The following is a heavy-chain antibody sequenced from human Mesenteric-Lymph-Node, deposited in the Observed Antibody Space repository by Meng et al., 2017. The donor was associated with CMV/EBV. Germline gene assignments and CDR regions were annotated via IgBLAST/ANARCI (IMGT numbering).Heavy chain of an antibody. V-gene: IGHV1-69*02. CDR2: IIPILGIA. J-gene: IGHJ5*02. Sequence: QVKLVPSGADVKKPGSSVKVSCKASGGTFSSYTTSWVRQAPGQGLEWMGRIIPILGIANYAQKFQGRVTITADKATSTAYMELSSLRSEDTAVYYCAGGIAAAGSRWFDPWGQGTLVTVSS. D-gene: IGHD6-13*01. CDR1: GGTFSSYT. CDR3: AGGIAAAGSRWFDP.